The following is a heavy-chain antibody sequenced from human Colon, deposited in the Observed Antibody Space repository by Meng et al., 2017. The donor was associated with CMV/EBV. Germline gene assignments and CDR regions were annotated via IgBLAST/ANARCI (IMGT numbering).Heavy chain of an antibody. Sequence: GESLKISCAASGFTFSDYYMNWVRQAPGEGLERVSSISSSSTIYYAESLKGRFTISRDNAKNSLYLLMNSLRADDTAVYYCARVESRYCRSTSCYDYYYYGMDVWGQGTTVTVSS. CDR3: ARVESRYCRSTSCYDYYYYGMDV. CDR2: ISSSSTI. CDR1: GFTFSDYY. D-gene: IGHD2-2*01. V-gene: IGHV3-69-1*02. J-gene: IGHJ6*02.